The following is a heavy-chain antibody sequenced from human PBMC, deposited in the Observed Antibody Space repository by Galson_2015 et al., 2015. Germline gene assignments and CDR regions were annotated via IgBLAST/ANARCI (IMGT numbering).Heavy chain of an antibody. CDR3: AKDPTTEVRGYFDL. CDR2: ISGSGDIT. J-gene: IGHJ2*01. Sequence: RLSCASSGFTFSSFAMSWVRQAPGRGLAWVSGISGSGDITYNADSVKGRFTISRDNAKNTLYLQMNNLRAEDTALYYCAKDPTTEVRGYFDLWGRGTLVTVSS. CDR1: GFTFSSFA. D-gene: IGHD4-17*01. V-gene: IGHV3-23*01.